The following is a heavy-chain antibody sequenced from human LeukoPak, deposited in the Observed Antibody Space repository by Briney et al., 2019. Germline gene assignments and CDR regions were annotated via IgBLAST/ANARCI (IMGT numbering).Heavy chain of an antibody. V-gene: IGHV4-59*08. J-gene: IGHJ3*02. CDR2: IYYSGST. Sequence: SETLSLTCTVSGGSISSYYWSWIRQPPGKGLEWIGYIYYSGSTNYNPSLKSRVTISVDTSKNQFSLKLSSVTAADTAVYYCARRLVLRSNIRSDAFDIWGQGTMVTVSS. CDR3: ARRLVLRSNIRSDAFDI. CDR1: GGSISSYY. D-gene: IGHD1-14*01.